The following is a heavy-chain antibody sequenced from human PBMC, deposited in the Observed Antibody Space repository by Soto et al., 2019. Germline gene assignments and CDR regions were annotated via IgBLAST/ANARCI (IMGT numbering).Heavy chain of an antibody. CDR1: GGSISSGGYY. D-gene: IGHD2-15*01. V-gene: IGHV4-31*03. CDR3: ARDVVGPSGYGMDV. CDR2: IYYSGST. J-gene: IGHJ6*02. Sequence: QVQLQESGPGLVKPSQTLSLTCTVSGGSISSGGYYWSWIRQHPGKGLEWIGYIYYSGSTYYNPSRKSRVTISVDTSKNQCSLKLSSVTAADTAVYYCARDVVGPSGYGMDVWGQGTTVTVSS.